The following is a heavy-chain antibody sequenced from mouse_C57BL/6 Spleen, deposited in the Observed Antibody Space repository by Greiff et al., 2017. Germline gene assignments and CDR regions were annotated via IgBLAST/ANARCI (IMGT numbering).Heavy chain of an antibody. J-gene: IGHJ2*01. CDR3: ARREGSFDY. CDR2: IYPGDGDT. CDR1: GYAFSSSW. V-gene: IGHV1-82*01. Sequence: LQESGPELVKPGASVKISCKASGYAFSSSWMNWVKQRPGKGLEWIGRIYPGDGDTNYNGKFKGKATLTADKSSSTAYMQLSSLTSEDSAVYFCARREGSFDYWGQGTTLTVSS. D-gene: IGHD1-1*01.